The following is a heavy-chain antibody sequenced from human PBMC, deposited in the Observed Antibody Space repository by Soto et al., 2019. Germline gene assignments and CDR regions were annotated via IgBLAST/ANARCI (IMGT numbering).Heavy chain of an antibody. Sequence: QVQLVQSGAEVKKPGPSVKVSCKASGGTFSSYAISWVRQAPGQGLEWMGGIIPIFGTANYAQKFQGRVTITADESTSTAYMELRSLRSEDTAVYYCATLGPDTAMAYWYFDLWGRGTLVTVSS. CDR2: IIPIFGTA. J-gene: IGHJ2*01. V-gene: IGHV1-69*12. D-gene: IGHD5-18*01. CDR3: ATLGPDTAMAYWYFDL. CDR1: GGTFSSYA.